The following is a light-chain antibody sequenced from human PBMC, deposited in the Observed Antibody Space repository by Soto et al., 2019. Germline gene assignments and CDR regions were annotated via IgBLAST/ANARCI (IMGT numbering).Light chain of an antibody. J-gene: IGLJ2*01. CDR2: GIS. CDR1: SSNIGAGYD. CDR3: QSYDNSLSGSKV. V-gene: IGLV1-40*01. Sequence: QSVLTQPPSVSGAPGQRVTISCTGSSSNIGAGYDVHWYQQLPGTAPKLLIYGISNRPSGVPDRFSGSKSGTSASLDITGLQAEDEADYYCQSYDNSLSGSKVFGGGTKLTVL.